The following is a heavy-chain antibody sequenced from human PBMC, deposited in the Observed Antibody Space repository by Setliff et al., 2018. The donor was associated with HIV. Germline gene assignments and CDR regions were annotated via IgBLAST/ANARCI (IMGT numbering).Heavy chain of an antibody. CDR2: INQDESEQ. CDR3: ARVKASWYRDV. V-gene: IGHV3-7*03. J-gene: IGHJ6*03. CDR1: GFTFNIYY. Sequence: GGSLRLSCAASGFTFNIYYLSWVRQAPGKGLEWVGKINQDESEQFYVDSVRGRFTTSRDNAKNSLYLQMNSLRAEDTAVYFCARVKASWYRDVWGKGTTVTVSS.